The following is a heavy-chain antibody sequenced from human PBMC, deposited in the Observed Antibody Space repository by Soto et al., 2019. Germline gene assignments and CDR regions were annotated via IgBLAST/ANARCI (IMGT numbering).Heavy chain of an antibody. V-gene: IGHV5-51*01. J-gene: IGHJ3*02. CDR1: GYSFTSYW. CDR3: ARHLAGRPPYAFDI. CDR2: IYPGDSDT. Sequence: GESLKSAGNGSGYSFTSYWIGWVRQMPGKGLEWMGIIYPGDSDTRYSPSFQGQVTISADKSISTAYLQWSSLKASDTAMYYCARHLAGRPPYAFDIWGQGTMVSVSS.